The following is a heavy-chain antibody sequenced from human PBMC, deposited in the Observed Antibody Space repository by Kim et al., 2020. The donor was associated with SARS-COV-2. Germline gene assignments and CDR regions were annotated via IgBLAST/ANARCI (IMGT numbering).Heavy chain of an antibody. V-gene: IGHV4-59*01. J-gene: IGHJ3*02. CDR2: IYYSGST. CDR3: ARDRNYYGSGSEAYAFDI. Sequence: SETLSLTCTVSGGSISSYYWSWIRQPPGKGLEWIGYIYYSGSTNYNPSLKSRVTISVDTSKNQFSLKLSSVTAADTAVYYCARDRNYYGSGSEAYAFDIWGQGTMVTVSS. CDR1: GGSISSYY. D-gene: IGHD3-10*01.